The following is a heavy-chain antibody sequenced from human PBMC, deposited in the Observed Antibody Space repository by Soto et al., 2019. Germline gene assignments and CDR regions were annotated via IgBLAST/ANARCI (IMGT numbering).Heavy chain of an antibody. CDR1: GGTFSSYT. J-gene: IGHJ4*02. D-gene: IGHD5-12*01. CDR2: IIPILGIA. CDR3: ASWEYSGPFDY. Sequence: SVKVSCKASGGTFSSYTISWVRQAPGQELEWMGRIIPILGIANYAQKFQGRVTITADKSTSTAYMELSSLRSEDTAVYYCASWEYSGPFDYWGQGTLVTVSS. V-gene: IGHV1-69*02.